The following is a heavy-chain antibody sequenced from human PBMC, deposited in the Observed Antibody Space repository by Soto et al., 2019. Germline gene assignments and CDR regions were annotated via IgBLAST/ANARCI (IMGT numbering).Heavy chain of an antibody. J-gene: IGHJ4*02. CDR2: ISYDGSNK. Sequence: GGSLRLSCAASGFTFSSYAMHWVRQAPGKGLEWVAVISYDGSNKYYADSVKGRFTISRDNSKNTLYLQMNSLRAEDTAVYYCARGGGWYNYWGQGTLVTVSS. CDR1: GFTFSSYA. V-gene: IGHV3-30-3*01. CDR3: ARGGGWYNY. D-gene: IGHD6-19*01.